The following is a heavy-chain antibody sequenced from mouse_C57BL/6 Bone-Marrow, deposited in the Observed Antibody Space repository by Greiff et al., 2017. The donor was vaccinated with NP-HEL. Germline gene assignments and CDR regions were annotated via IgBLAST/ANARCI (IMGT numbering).Heavy chain of an antibody. CDR2: IDPENGDT. V-gene: IGHV14-4*01. Sequence: VQLQQSGAELVRPGASVKLSCTASGFNFKDDYMHWVKQRPEQGLEWIGWIDPENGDTEYASKFQGKATITADTSSNTAYLQLSSLTSEDTAVYYCARSYGWFDYWGQGTLVTVSA. J-gene: IGHJ3*01. CDR1: GFNFKDDY. D-gene: IGHD1-1*01. CDR3: ARSYGWFDY.